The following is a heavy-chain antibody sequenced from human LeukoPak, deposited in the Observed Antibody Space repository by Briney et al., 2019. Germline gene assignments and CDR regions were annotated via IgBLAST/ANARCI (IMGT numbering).Heavy chain of an antibody. CDR2: IRYDGSNR. CDR1: GFTFSSYV. J-gene: IGHJ4*02. Sequence: GGSLRLSCAASGFTFSSYVMHWVRQAPGKGLEWVAFIRYDGSNRNYAGSVKGRFTISRDNSKNTLYLQMNSLRAEDTAVYYCAKFGAYYYGSGSYYQDYWGQGTLVTVSS. D-gene: IGHD3-10*01. V-gene: IGHV3-30*02. CDR3: AKFGAYYYGSGSYYQDY.